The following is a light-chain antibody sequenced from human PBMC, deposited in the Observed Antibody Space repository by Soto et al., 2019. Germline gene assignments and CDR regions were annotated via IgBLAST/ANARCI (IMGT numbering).Light chain of an antibody. Sequence: EIVITQSPVTLSVSPSDRATLSCRASHDVSSRLAWYQQKPGQAPRLLIYDASTRATGLPARFSGSGSGTEFTLTISSLQSEDFAVYYCQHYTNWPLTFGGGTKVDIK. V-gene: IGKV3-15*01. CDR3: QHYTNWPLT. CDR1: HDVSSR. J-gene: IGKJ4*01. CDR2: DAS.